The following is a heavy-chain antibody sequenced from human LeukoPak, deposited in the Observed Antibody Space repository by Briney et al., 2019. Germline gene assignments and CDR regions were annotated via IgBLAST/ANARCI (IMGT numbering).Heavy chain of an antibody. Sequence: PGGSLRLSCAGSAFTFSSYGMSWVRQAPGKGLEWVSSISGSGRSTYYADSVKGRFTISRDNAKNSLYLQMNSLRAEDTAMYYCASSGWYSTPNWFDPWGQGTLVIVSS. J-gene: IGHJ5*02. CDR2: ISGSGRST. V-gene: IGHV3-23*01. CDR1: AFTFSSYG. CDR3: ASSGWYSTPNWFDP. D-gene: IGHD6-19*01.